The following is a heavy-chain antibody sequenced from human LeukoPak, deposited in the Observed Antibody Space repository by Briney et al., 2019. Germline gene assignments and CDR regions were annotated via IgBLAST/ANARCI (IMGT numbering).Heavy chain of an antibody. CDR3: ARDRAGDSFDI. D-gene: IGHD7-27*01. J-gene: IGHJ3*02. CDR1: GDSISSGNYY. CDR2: IYTSGNT. Sequence: SETLSLTCTVSGDSISSGNYYWTWIRQPAGKGLEWIWRIYTSGNTNYNPSLKSQVTISMDTSKNQFSLNLNSVTAADTAVYYCARDRAGDSFDIWGQGTMVTVSS. V-gene: IGHV4-61*02.